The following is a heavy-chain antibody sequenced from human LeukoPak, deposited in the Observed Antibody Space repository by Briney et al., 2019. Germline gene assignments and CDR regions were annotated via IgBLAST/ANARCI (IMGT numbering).Heavy chain of an antibody. CDR1: GGSISSYY. J-gene: IGHJ4*02. V-gene: IGHV4-4*07. CDR2: IYTSGST. CDR3: ARDPPIFEYSSSSPDY. D-gene: IGHD6-6*01. Sequence: SETLSLTCTVSGGSISSYYWSWIRQPAGKGLEWIGRIYTSGSTNYNPSLKSRVTISVDTSKNQFSLKLSSVTAADTAVYYCARDPPIFEYSSSSPDYWGQGTLVTVSS.